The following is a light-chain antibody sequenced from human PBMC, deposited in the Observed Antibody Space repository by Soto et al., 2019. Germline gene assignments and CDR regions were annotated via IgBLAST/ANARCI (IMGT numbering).Light chain of an antibody. Sequence: EIVLTQSPGTLSLSPGERATLSCRASQSVSSSYLAWYQQKPGQAPRLLIYGASSSATGIPDRFSGSGSGTDFTLTISRLETEDFAVYYCQQYGSSPITFGQGTRLDIK. V-gene: IGKV3-20*01. CDR2: GAS. CDR3: QQYGSSPIT. CDR1: QSVSSSY. J-gene: IGKJ5*01.